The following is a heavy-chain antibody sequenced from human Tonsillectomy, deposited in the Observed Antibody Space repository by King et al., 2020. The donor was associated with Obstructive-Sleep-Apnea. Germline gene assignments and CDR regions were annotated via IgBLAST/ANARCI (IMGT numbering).Heavy chain of an antibody. D-gene: IGHD6-19*01. V-gene: IGHV3-15*01. Sequence: VQLVESGGGLVKPGGSLRLSCAASGFTFSNAWMNWVRQAPGKGLEWVGRIRSKSDGGTLDYAAPVKGRFTISRDDSRNTLYLQMSSLKTEDTALYYCTPTFHTSGWYGLDVWGQGTTVTVSS. J-gene: IGHJ6*02. CDR2: IRSKSDGGTL. CDR1: GFTFSNAW. CDR3: TPTFHTSGWYGLDV.